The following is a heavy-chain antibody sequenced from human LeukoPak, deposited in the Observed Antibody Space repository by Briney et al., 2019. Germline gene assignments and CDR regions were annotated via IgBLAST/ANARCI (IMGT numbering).Heavy chain of an antibody. V-gene: IGHV1-8*01. D-gene: IGHD4-17*01. CDR2: MNPNSGNT. CDR1: GYTFTSYD. J-gene: IGHJ6*02. Sequence: GASVKVSCKASGYTFTSYDINWVRQATGQGLEWMGWMNPNSGNTGYAQKFQGRVTMTRNTSISTAYMELSSLRSEDTAVYYCVGGGTVTTRDYYYGMDVWGQGTTVTVSS. CDR3: VGGGTVTTRDYYYGMDV.